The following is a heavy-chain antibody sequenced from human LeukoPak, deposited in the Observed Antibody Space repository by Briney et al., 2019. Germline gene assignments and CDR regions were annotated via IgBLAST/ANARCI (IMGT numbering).Heavy chain of an antibody. D-gene: IGHD6-19*01. Sequence: PSETLSLTCTVSGDSISNYYWSWIRQSPGKELEWIGYMYNWGSTIYNPSLKSRVTISTDTSKNQFSLRLTSVTAADTAVYYCARAEKAVAGTLDSWGQGTLITVSS. J-gene: IGHJ4*02. V-gene: IGHV4-59*01. CDR3: ARAEKAVAGTLDS. CDR2: MYNWGST. CDR1: GDSISNYY.